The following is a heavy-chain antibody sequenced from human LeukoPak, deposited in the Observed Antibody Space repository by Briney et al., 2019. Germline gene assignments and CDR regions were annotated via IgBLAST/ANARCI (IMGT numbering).Heavy chain of an antibody. CDR2: INWDGDTT. D-gene: IGHD2-15*01. Sequence: GRFLRLSCAAFEFTFEDYAMYRVRQPPGKGLEWVSGINWDGDTTNYADSVKGRFTISRDNSKNSLYLQMNSLRPEDTASYYCTKANEPWKLINSIDYWGQGTLVAVSS. J-gene: IGHJ4*02. CDR3: TKANEPWKLINSIDY. V-gene: IGHV3-43D*04. CDR1: EFTFEDYA.